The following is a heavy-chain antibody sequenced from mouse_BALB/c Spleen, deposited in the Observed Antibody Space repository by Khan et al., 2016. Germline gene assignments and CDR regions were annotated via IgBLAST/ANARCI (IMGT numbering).Heavy chain of an antibody. CDR1: GYSITSDYA. V-gene: IGHV3-2*02. CDR3: ASGGGNYRGFAY. CDR2: ISYSGST. Sequence: EVQLQESGPGLVKPSQSLSLTCTVTGYSITSDYAWNWIRQFPGNKLEWMGYISYSGSTSYNPSLKSRISITRDTSKNQFFLQLNSVTTEDTATDDCASGGGNYRGFAYWGQGTLVTVSA. J-gene: IGHJ3*01. D-gene: IGHD2-1*01.